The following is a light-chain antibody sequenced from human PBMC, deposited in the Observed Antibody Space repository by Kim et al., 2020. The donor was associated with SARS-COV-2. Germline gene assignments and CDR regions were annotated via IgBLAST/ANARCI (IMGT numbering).Light chain of an antibody. J-gene: IGLJ2*01. Sequence: GQSVTISCTGTSSDIGGYNFVAWYQQHPGKAPKVMIYEVNKRPSGVPDRFSGSKSGNTASLTVSGLQVEDEADYYCSSYAGRQNLVFGGGTQLTVL. CDR3: SSYAGRQNLV. V-gene: IGLV2-8*01. CDR1: SSDIGGYNF. CDR2: EVN.